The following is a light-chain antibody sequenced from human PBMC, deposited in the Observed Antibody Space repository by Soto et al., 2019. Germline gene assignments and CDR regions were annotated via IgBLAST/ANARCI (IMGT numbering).Light chain of an antibody. CDR2: GAS. Sequence: EVVMTQSPATLSVSPGERATLSCRASQRVNSNLAWYQQKPGQAPRLLIHGASTRATGIPARFSGSGFGTEFILTISSLHSEDFAIYYCQQYNNWLWTFGQGTKVEIK. V-gene: IGKV3-15*01. CDR3: QQYNNWLWT. J-gene: IGKJ1*01. CDR1: QRVNSN.